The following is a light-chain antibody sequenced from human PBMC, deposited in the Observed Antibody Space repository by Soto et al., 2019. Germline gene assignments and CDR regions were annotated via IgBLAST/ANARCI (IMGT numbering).Light chain of an antibody. CDR1: QSIKNY. Sequence: DIQITQSPSSLSAAIGDRVTITCRASQSIKNYLNWYQHKPGAAPKLLIFGASNLESGVSSGFSGSGSGTEFTLTISSLRPDDFATYYCQHYDTFPYTFGQGPRWIS. CDR2: GAS. J-gene: IGKJ2*01. V-gene: IGKV1-39*01. CDR3: QHYDTFPYT.